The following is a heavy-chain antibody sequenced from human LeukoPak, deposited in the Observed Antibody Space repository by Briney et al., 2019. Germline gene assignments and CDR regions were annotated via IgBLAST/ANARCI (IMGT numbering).Heavy chain of an antibody. CDR2: INHSGST. CDR3: ARGGDSGGYSY. J-gene: IGHJ4*02. Sequence: SETLSLTCAVYGGSFSGYYWSWIRQPPGKGLEWIGEINHSGSTNYNPSLKSRVTISVDTSKNQFSLKLSSVTAADTAVYYCARGGDSGGYSYWGQGTLVTVSS. CDR1: GGSFSGYY. V-gene: IGHV4-34*01. D-gene: IGHD3-22*01.